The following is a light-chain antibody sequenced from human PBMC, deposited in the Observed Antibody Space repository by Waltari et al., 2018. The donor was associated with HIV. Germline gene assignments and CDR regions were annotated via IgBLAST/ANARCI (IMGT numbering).Light chain of an antibody. J-gene: IGLJ1*01. CDR3: CSYAGSSTPFV. CDR1: SSDVGSYNL. V-gene: IGLV2-23*02. CDR2: EVS. Sequence: QSALPQPASVSGSPGQSITISCTGTSSDVGSYNLVSWYQQYPGKVPKLMIYEVSKRPSGFSNRFSGSKSGNTASLTISGLQAEDEADYSCCSYAGSSTPFVFGTATKVTVL.